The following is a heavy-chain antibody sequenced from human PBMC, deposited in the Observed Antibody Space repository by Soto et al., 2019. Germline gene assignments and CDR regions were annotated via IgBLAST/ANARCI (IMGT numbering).Heavy chain of an antibody. J-gene: IGHJ6*03. D-gene: IGHD1-7*01. CDR3: ARAKLELLNRYYYYMDV. CDR1: GFTFSSYS. CDR2: ISSSSSTI. V-gene: IGHV3-48*01. Sequence: GGSLRLSCAASGFTFSSYSMNWVRQAPGKGLEWVSYISSSSSTIYYADSVKGRFTISRDNAKNSLYLQMNSLRAEDTAVYYCARAKLELLNRYYYYMDVWGKGTTVTVSS.